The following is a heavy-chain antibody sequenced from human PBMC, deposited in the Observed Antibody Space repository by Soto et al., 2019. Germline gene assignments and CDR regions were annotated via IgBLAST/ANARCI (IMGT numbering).Heavy chain of an antibody. CDR3: ARQARFSIRGLLWFGEPLDYFDY. V-gene: IGHV4-39*01. D-gene: IGHD3-10*01. J-gene: IGHJ4*02. CDR2: IYYSGST. CDR1: GGSISSSSYY. Sequence: PSETLSLTCTVSGGSISSSSYYWGWIRQPPGKGLEWIGSIYYSGSTYYNPSLKSRVTISVDTSKNQFSLKLSSVTAADTAVYYCARQARFSIRGLLWFGEPLDYFDYWGQGTLVTVSS.